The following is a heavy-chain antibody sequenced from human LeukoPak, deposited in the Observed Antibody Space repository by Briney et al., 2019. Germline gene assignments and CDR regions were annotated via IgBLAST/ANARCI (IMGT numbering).Heavy chain of an antibody. Sequence: GGSLRLSCAASGLTFSSYWMHWVRQAPGKGLVWVSRINSDGSSTTYADSVKGRFTISRDNAKNTLYLQMNSLRAEDTAVYYCAKDRPAYYDFWSGPFDYWGQGTLVTVSS. V-gene: IGHV3-74*01. CDR3: AKDRPAYYDFWSGPFDY. CDR1: GLTFSSYW. D-gene: IGHD3-3*01. J-gene: IGHJ4*02. CDR2: INSDGSST.